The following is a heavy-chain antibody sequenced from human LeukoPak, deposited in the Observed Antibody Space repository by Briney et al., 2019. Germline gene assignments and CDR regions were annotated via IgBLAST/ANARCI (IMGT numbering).Heavy chain of an antibody. D-gene: IGHD3-10*01. Sequence: ASVKVSCKASGYTFTGYYMHWVRQAPGQGLEWMGWINPNSGGTNYAQKFQGRVTMTRDTSVSTAYMELSKLRSDDTAVYYCARDRRGFGDLFDYWGQGTLVTVSS. V-gene: IGHV1-2*02. CDR2: INPNSGGT. J-gene: IGHJ4*02. CDR1: GYTFTGYY. CDR3: ARDRRGFGDLFDY.